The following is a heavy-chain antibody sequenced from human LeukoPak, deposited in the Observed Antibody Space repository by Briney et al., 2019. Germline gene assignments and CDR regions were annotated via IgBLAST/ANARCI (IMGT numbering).Heavy chain of an antibody. V-gene: IGHV3-21*01. CDR1: GFSFSSFG. Sequence: GKSLRLSCAASGFSFSSFGMHWVRQAPGKGLEWVSSISSSSSYTYYADSLKGRFTISRDNAKNSLYLQMNSLRAEDTAVYYCARPLYCGGDCLDAFDIWGQGTMVTVSS. CDR2: ISSSSSYT. CDR3: ARPLYCGGDCLDAFDI. J-gene: IGHJ3*02. D-gene: IGHD2-21*02.